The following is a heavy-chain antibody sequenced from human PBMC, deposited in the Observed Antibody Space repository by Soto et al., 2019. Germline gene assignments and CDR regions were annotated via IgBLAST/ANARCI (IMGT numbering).Heavy chain of an antibody. V-gene: IGHV4-59*01. CDR1: GGSISSYY. CDR2: IYYSGST. CDR3: ARDHDVELGTPLYGMDV. Sequence: SETLSLTCAVSGGSISSYYWSWIRQPPGKGLEWIGYIYYSGSTNYNPSLKSRVTISVDTSKNQFSLKLSSVTAADTAVYYCARDHDVELGTPLYGMDVWGQGTTLTVSS. J-gene: IGHJ6*02. D-gene: IGHD1-26*01.